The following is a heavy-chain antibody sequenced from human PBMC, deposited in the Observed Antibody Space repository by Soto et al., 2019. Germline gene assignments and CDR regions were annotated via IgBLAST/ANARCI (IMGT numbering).Heavy chain of an antibody. CDR2: IYHSGST. V-gene: IGHV4-30-2*01. D-gene: IGHD2-21*01. J-gene: IGHJ4*02. CDR1: GGSISSGGYS. CDR3: ATPPPRVVVSVLPIPT. Sequence: SETLSLTCAVSGGSISSGGYSWSWIRQPPGKGLEWIGYIYHSGSTYYNPSLKSRVTISVDRSKNQFSLKLSSVTAADTAVYYCATPPPRVVVSVLPIPTWGQGTQVTVSS.